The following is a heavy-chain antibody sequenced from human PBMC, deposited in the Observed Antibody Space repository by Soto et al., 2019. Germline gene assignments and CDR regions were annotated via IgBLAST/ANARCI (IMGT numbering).Heavy chain of an antibody. CDR1: GYSFTSYW. Sequence: PGESLKISCKGSGYSFTSYWIGWVRQMPGKGLEWMGIIYPGDSDTRYSPSFQGQVTISADKSISTAYLQWSSLKASGTAMYYCARSPCSSTSCYYYYYYMDVWGKGTTVTVSS. D-gene: IGHD2-2*01. CDR2: IYPGDSDT. V-gene: IGHV5-51*01. J-gene: IGHJ6*03. CDR3: ARSPCSSTSCYYYYYYMDV.